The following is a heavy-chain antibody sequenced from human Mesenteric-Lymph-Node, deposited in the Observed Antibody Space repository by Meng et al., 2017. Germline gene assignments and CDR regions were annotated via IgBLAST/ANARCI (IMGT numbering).Heavy chain of an antibody. J-gene: IGHJ4*02. CDR1: GGSFSGYY. CDR3: TRYAYNYGRTFDY. V-gene: IGHV4-34*01. CDR2: IHHSGST. Sequence: SETLSLTCAVYGGSFSGYYWIWIRQPPGKGLEWIATIHHSGSTYYNPSLKSRVTILVDTSKNQFSLKLSSVTAADTAFYYCTRYAYNYGRTFDYWGQGSLVTGSS. D-gene: IGHD5-18*01.